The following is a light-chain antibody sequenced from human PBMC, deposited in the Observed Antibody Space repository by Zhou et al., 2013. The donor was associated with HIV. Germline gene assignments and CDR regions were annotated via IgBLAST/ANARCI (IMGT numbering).Light chain of an antibody. CDR2: DAS. V-gene: IGKV3-15*01. CDR3: QQYLDSAPE. J-gene: IGKJ1*01. Sequence: EIVMTQSPATLSVSPGERATVSCRASQSVRVYLAWYQQKPGQAPRLLIYDASTRATGIPARFSGSGSATEFTLTISSLQSEDFATYYCQQYLDSAPEFGQGTKVEIK. CDR1: QSVRVY.